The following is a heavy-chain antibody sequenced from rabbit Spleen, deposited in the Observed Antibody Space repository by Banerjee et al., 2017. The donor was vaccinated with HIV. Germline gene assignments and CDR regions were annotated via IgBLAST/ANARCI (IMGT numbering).Heavy chain of an antibody. CDR3: ARDTSSSFSSYGMDL. J-gene: IGHJ6*01. Sequence: QEQLVESGGGLVKPEGSLKLSCTASGFSFSNKAVMCWVRQTPGKGLEWIACIDTGSSGFTYFATWAKGRFTCSKTSSTTVTLQMTRLTAADTATYFCARDTSSSFSSYGMDLWGPGTLSPS. CDR1: GFSFSNKAV. D-gene: IGHD1-1*01. V-gene: IGHV1S45*01. CDR2: IDTGSSGFT.